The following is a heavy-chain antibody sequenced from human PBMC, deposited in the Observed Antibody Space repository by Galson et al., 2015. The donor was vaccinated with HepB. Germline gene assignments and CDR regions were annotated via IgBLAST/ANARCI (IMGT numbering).Heavy chain of an antibody. D-gene: IGHD2-2*01. CDR2: ISYDGSNK. CDR1: GFTFSSYA. V-gene: IGHV3-30-3*01. CDR3: ARDGGYCSSTSCRNPFDY. J-gene: IGHJ4*02. Sequence: SLRLSCAASGFTFSSYAMHWVRQAPGKGLEWVAVISYDGSNKYYADSVKGRFTISRDNSKNTLYLQMNSLRAEDTAVYYCARDGGYCSSTSCRNPFDYWGQGTLVTVSS.